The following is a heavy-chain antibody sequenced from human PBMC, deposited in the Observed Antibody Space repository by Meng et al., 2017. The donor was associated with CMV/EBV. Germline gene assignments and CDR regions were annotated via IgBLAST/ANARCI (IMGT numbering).Heavy chain of an antibody. D-gene: IGHD1-26*01. V-gene: IGHV1-46*02. CDR3: ARDPLRGWEVREFDY. CDR1: GYTFNSYY. J-gene: IGHJ4*02. CDR2: INPNGGST. Sequence: ASVKVSCKASGYTFNSYYMHWVRQAPGQGLEWMGIINPNGGSTNYAQKFQGRVIMTTDTSTSTVYMELSSLRSEDTAVYYCARDPLRGWEVREFDYWGQGTLVTVSS.